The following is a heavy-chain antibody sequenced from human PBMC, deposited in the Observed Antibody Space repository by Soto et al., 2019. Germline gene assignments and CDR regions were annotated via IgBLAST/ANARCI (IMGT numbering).Heavy chain of an antibody. J-gene: IGHJ3*02. CDR3: ARDRRRGAADHDAFDI. CDR1: GFDFSSYG. CDR2: IWLDGSNK. Sequence: VQLVESGGGVVQPGRSLRLSCAASGFDFSSYGMHWVRQAPGKGLEWVAVIWLDGSNKYYADSVKGRFSISRDNSKNTLYLQMESLRAEDTAMYYCARDRRRGAADHDAFDIWGQGTTVTVSS. V-gene: IGHV3-33*01. D-gene: IGHD6-13*01.